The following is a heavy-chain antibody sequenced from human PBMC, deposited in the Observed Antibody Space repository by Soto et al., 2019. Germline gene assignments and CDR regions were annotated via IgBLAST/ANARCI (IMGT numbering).Heavy chain of an antibody. CDR2: IYHSGST. V-gene: IGHV4-38-2*02. D-gene: IGHD3-16*01. CDR3: ARVPFGGATYFDY. J-gene: IGHJ4*02. Sequence: SETLSLTCSVSGYSISSGYYWGWIRQPPGKGLEWIGSIYHSGSTYYNPSLKSRVTISVDTSKNQFSLKLSSVTAADTAVYYCARVPFGGATYFDYWGQGTLVTVSS. CDR1: GYSISSGYY.